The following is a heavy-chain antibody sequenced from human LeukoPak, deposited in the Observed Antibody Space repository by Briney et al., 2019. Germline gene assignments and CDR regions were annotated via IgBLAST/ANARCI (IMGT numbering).Heavy chain of an antibody. J-gene: IGHJ4*02. Sequence: GASVKVSCKAPEHTFSSYYLHWVRQAPGQGLEWMGWINPNSGGTNYAQKFQGRVTMTRDTSISTAYMELSRLRSDDTAVYYCARVLNYWGQGTLVTVSS. D-gene: IGHD3-10*01. V-gene: IGHV1-2*02. CDR2: INPNSGGT. CDR1: EHTFSSYY. CDR3: ARVLNY.